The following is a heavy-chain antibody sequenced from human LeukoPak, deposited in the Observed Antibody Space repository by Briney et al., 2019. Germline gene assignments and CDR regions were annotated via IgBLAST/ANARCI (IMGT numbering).Heavy chain of an antibody. Sequence: ASVKVSCKASGYTFTSYDINWVRQATGQGLEWMGWMNPNSGNTGYVQKFQGRVTMTRNTSISTAYMELSSLRSEDTAVYYCAREGSTGYSGSYYYYYGMDVWGQGTTVTVSS. CDR1: GYTFTSYD. V-gene: IGHV1-8*02. D-gene: IGHD1-26*01. J-gene: IGHJ6*02. CDR2: MNPNSGNT. CDR3: AREGSTGYSGSYYYYYGMDV.